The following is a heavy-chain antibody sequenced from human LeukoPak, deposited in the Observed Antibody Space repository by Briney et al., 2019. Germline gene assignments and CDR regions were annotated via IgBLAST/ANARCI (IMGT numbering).Heavy chain of an antibody. Sequence: ASVKVSCKASGYTFTSYAMHWVRQAPGQRLEWMGWINAGNGNTKYSQKFQGRVTITRDTSASTAYMELSSLRSEDTAVYYCASASIAAAGRPNYYYGMDVWGQGTTVTVSS. CDR1: GYTFTSYA. D-gene: IGHD6-13*01. CDR3: ASASIAAAGRPNYYYGMDV. V-gene: IGHV1-3*01. J-gene: IGHJ6*02. CDR2: INAGNGNT.